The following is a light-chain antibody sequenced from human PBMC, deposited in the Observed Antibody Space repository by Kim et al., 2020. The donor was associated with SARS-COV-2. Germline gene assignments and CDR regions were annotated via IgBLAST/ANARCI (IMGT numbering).Light chain of an antibody. CDR3: QTWGTGIVV. CDR1: SGHSSYT. CDR2: LNSDGRH. Sequence: SVKLTCTLSSGHSSYTIAWHQQQPEKGPRYLMKLNSDGRHFKGDGIPDRFSGSSSGAERYLTISSLQSEDEADYYCQTWGTGIVVFGGGTQLTVL. V-gene: IGLV4-69*02. J-gene: IGLJ2*01.